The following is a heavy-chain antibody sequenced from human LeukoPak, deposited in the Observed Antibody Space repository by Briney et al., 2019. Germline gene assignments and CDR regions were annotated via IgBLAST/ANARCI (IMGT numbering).Heavy chain of an antibody. CDR3: ARGEWDLLFDY. V-gene: IGHV4-59*01. D-gene: IGHD1-26*01. CDR2: IFYSGST. Sequence: SETLSLTCTVSGGSISGYYWSWIRQPPGKGLEWIGYIFYSGSTNYNPSLKSRVTISVDTSNNKFSLKLSSVTAADTAVYYCARGEWDLLFDYWGQGTLVTVSS. CDR1: GGSISGYY. J-gene: IGHJ4*02.